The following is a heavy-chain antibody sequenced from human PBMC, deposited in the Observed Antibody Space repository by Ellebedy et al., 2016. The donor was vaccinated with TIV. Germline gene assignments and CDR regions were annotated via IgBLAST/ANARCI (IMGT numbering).Heavy chain of an antibody. CDR2: INSDGSRT. CDR3: ARGDRAGTTRVVDY. V-gene: IGHV3-74*01. D-gene: IGHD1-7*01. J-gene: IGHJ4*02. Sequence: GESLKISCAASGFTFSSHWLHWVRQAPGKGLVWVSRINSDGSRTNYADSVKGRFTISRDNAKNTLYLQMNSLRAEDTAVYYCARGDRAGTTRVVDYWGQGTLVTVSS. CDR1: GFTFSSHW.